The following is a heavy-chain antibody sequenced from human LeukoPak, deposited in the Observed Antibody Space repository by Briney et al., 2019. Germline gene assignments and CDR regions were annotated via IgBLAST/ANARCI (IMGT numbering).Heavy chain of an antibody. J-gene: IGHJ4*02. D-gene: IGHD3-22*01. CDR1: GFTFSSYA. CDR2: ISVSGGST. Sequence: PGGSLSLSCAASGFTFSSYAMSWVRQAPGKGLEWVSAISVSGGSTYYADSVKGRFTISRDNFKNTLYLQINSLRAEDTAVYYCAKANGSGYYVFLSFDGGDVLDYWGQGTLVTVSS. CDR3: AKANGSGYYVFLSFDGGDVLDY. V-gene: IGHV3-23*01.